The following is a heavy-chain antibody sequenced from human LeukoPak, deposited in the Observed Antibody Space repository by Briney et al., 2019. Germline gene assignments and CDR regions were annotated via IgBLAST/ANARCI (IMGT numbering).Heavy chain of an antibody. J-gene: IGHJ3*01. Sequence: SVKVSRKSSGYTLIGYYIHCVRQAPRQGLEWMERINPNSGVTNYGQKFEGRVTMTRDTPISAAYMDLSRLRSGAAAVYFCALTYTSGSGDAFDVWGQGTMVAVSS. CDR2: INPNSGVT. D-gene: IGHD3-22*01. V-gene: IGHV1-2*06. CDR3: ALTYTSGSGDAFDV. CDR1: GYTLIGYY.